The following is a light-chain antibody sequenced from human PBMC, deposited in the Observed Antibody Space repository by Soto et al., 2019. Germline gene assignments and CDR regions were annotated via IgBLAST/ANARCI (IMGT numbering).Light chain of an antibody. J-gene: IGLJ2*01. CDR2: LNSDGSH. Sequence: QSVLTQAPSASASLGASVKLTCTLSGGHSSYAIAWHQQQPEKGPRYLMKLNSDGSHTKGDGIPDRFSGSSSGPERYLTISSLQSADEADYYCQPWGSGIRGVFGGGTKVTVL. CDR1: GGHSSYA. V-gene: IGLV4-69*01. CDR3: QPWGSGIRGV.